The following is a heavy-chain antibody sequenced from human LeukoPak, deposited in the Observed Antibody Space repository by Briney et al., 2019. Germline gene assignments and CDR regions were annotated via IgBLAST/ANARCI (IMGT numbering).Heavy chain of an antibody. Sequence: SETLSLTCAVYGGSFSGYYWSWIRQPPGKGLEWIGEINHSGSTNYNPSLKSRVTISVDTSKNQFSLKLSSVTAADTAAYYCARVGVLDTAMPIYYFDYWGREPWSPSPQ. J-gene: IGHJ4*02. V-gene: IGHV4-34*01. D-gene: IGHD5-18*01. CDR3: ARVGVLDTAMPIYYFDY. CDR1: GGSFSGYY. CDR2: INHSGST.